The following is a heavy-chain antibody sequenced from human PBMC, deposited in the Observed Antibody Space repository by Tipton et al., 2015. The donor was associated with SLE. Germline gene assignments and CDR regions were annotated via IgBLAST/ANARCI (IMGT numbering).Heavy chain of an antibody. V-gene: IGHV3-23*03. CDR2: IYSGGNT. Sequence: GSLRLSCAASGFSFSNYAMSWVRQAPGKGLEWVSIIYSGGNTYYVESVEGRFTISRDNSDNTLYVRMNNLRVEDTAIYYCAKASRGQYESWSGHFDEWGRGTLVPVSS. J-gene: IGHJ4*02. CDR3: AKASRGQYESWSGHFDE. CDR1: GFSFSNYA. D-gene: IGHD3-3*01.